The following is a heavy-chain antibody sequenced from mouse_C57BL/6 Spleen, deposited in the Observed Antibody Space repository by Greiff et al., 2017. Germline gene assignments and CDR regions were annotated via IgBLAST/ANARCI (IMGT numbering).Heavy chain of an antibody. Sequence: QVQLQQSGPELVKPGASVKISCKASGYAFSSSWMNWVKQRPGKGLEWIGRIYPGDGDTNYNGKFKGKATLTADKSSSSAYMQLSGLTSEDSAVYFCARGRNYDYAYAMDYWGQGTSVTVSS. J-gene: IGHJ4*01. CDR2: IYPGDGDT. CDR1: GYAFSSSW. V-gene: IGHV1-82*01. CDR3: ARGRNYDYAYAMDY. D-gene: IGHD2-4*01.